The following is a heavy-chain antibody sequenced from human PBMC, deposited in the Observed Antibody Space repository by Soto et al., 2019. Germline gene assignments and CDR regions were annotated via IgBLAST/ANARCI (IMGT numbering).Heavy chain of an antibody. CDR1: GGTFSSSG. J-gene: IGHJ4*02. D-gene: IGHD2-2*01. CDR2: IIPIFNTT. CDR3: ARDGIRCSSTSCYDY. Sequence: QVQLVQSGAEVKKPGSSVKVSCKTSGGTFSSSGITWVRQAPGQGLEWMGGIIPIFNTTNYAQRFQGRVTSTADKSTRTADMELNSLTSEDTAVYYCARDGIRCSSTSCYDYWGQGTLVTVSS. V-gene: IGHV1-69*06.